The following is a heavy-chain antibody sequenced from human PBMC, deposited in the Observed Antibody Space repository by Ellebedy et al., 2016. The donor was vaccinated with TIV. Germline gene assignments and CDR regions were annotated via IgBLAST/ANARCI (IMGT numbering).Heavy chain of an antibody. Sequence: ASVKVSCKASRYTFTGYYMHWVRQAPGQGLEWMGWINPNSGGTNYAQKFQGRVTMTRDTSISTAYMELSRLRSDDTAVYYCARSRITGTTGVWFDYWGQGTLVTVSS. V-gene: IGHV1-2*02. J-gene: IGHJ4*02. CDR3: ARSRITGTTGVWFDY. CDR2: INPNSGGT. CDR1: RYTFTGYY. D-gene: IGHD1-20*01.